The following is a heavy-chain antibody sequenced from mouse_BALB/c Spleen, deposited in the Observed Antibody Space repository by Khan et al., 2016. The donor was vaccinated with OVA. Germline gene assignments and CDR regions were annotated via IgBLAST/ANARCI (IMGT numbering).Heavy chain of an antibody. CDR1: GYTFTNYG. D-gene: IGHD2-1*01. V-gene: IGHV9-1*02. CDR3: ARSNGNYWFAY. J-gene: IGHJ3*01. Sequence: QIQLVQSGPELKKPGETVKISCKASGYTFTNYGMNWVKQAPGKGLKWMGWINTYTGEPTYADDFKGRFAFSLETSASTAYFQINNLKNEDMATYFCARSNGNYWFAYWGQGTLVTVSA. CDR2: INTYTGEP.